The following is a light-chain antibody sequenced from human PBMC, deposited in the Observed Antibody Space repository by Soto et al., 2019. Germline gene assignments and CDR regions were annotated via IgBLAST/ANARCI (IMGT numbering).Light chain of an antibody. CDR1: QSGNSIY. V-gene: IGKV3-11*01. CDR3: QQRNIRPPVT. Sequence: ELVMTQSPATLSVSPGARATLSCRTRQSGNSIYLAWFQQKPGQAPRLLIYGAFNRATGIPARFSGSGSGTDFTLTISSLEPQDSSIYYGQQRNIRPPVTFGQGTRLEIK. CDR2: GAF. J-gene: IGKJ5*01.